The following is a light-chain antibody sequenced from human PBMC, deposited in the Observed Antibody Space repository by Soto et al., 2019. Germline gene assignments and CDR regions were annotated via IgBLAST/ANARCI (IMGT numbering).Light chain of an antibody. J-gene: IGLJ1*01. CDR1: RSDVGSFNL. CDR3: CSYAGSSTYV. CDR2: EGS. V-gene: IGLV2-23*01. Sequence: QSVLTQPASVTGSPGQSITISCTGTRSDVGSFNLVSWYQQHPGKAPKLMIYEGSKRPSGVSNRFSGSESGNTASLTISGLQAGDEADYYCCSYAGSSTYVFGTGTKVTVL.